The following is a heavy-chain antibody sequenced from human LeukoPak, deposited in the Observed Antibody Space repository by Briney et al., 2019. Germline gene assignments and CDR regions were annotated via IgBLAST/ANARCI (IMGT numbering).Heavy chain of an antibody. CDR2: ITSGGNT. J-gene: IGHJ4*02. Sequence: GGSLRLSCAASGFTVSSNYMNWVRQAPGKGLEWVSVITSGGNTYYADSVKGRFTTSRDNSKNTLYVQMNSLRDEDTAIYYCARGRGYRDYDRPLDYWGQGTLVTVSS. V-gene: IGHV3-53*01. D-gene: IGHD5-12*01. CDR1: GFTVSSNY. CDR3: ARGRGYRDYDRPLDY.